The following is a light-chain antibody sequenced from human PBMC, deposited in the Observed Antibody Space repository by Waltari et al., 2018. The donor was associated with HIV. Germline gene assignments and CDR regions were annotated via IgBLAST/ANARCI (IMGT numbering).Light chain of an antibody. Sequence: QSALTQPASVSGSPGQSITISCTGSSTDVGGYNYVSWYNYVSWYQHHPGKAPKLIIYEVSNRPSGISNRFFGSKSGNTASLTISGLQAEDEADYYCSSYTTSNTVMFGGGTTLTVL. J-gene: IGLJ3*02. CDR2: EVS. V-gene: IGLV2-14*01. CDR1: STDVGGYNYVSWYNY. CDR3: SSYTTSNTVM.